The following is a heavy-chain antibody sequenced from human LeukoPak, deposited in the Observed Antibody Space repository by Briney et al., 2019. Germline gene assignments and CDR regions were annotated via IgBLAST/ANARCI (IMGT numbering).Heavy chain of an antibody. V-gene: IGHV3-13*01. J-gene: IGHJ2*01. CDR2: IGTAGDT. Sequence: GGSLRLSCAASGFTFSSYNMHWVRQATGKGLEWVSAIGTAGDTYYPGSVKGRFTISRENAKNSLYLQVNSLRAGDTAVYYCARENFDLWGRGTLVTVSS. CDR3: ARENFDL. CDR1: GFTFSSYN.